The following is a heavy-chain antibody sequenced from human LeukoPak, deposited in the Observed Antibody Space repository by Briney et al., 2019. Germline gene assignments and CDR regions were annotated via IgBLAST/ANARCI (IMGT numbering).Heavy chain of an antibody. CDR1: GFTFSSYE. J-gene: IGHJ1*01. CDR3: ARDFIAAAGTGSSEYFQH. CDR2: ISYDGSNK. D-gene: IGHD6-13*01. V-gene: IGHV3-30*04. Sequence: PGGSLRLSCAASGFTFSSYEMNWVRQAPGQGLEWVAVISYDGSNKYYADSVKVRFTISRDNSKNTLYLQMNSLRAEDTAVYYCARDFIAAAGTGSSEYFQHWGQGTLVTVSS.